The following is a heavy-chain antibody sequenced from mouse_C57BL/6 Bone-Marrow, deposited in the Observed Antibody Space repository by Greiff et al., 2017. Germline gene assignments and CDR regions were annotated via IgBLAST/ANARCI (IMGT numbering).Heavy chain of an antibody. J-gene: IGHJ3*01. Sequence: QVHVKQSGPGLVQPSQSLSITCPVSGFSLTSYGVHWVRQSPGKGLEWLGVIWSGGSTDYNAAFISRLSISKDHSKSQVFFKMNSLQADDTAIYYCASHYYGSMWFAYWGQGTLVTVSA. CDR2: IWSGGST. CDR3: ASHYYGSMWFAY. D-gene: IGHD1-1*01. CDR1: GFSLTSYG. V-gene: IGHV2-2*01.